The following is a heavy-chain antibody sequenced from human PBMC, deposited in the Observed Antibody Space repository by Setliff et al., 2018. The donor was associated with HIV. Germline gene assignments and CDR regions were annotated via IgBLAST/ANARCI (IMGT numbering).Heavy chain of an antibody. D-gene: IGHD1-26*01. CDR1: GVSISSGTYY. J-gene: IGHJ3*02. CDR3: ARASVGATGLYAFDI. V-gene: IGHV4-61*02. CDR2: IYTSGST. Sequence: TLSLTCTVSGVSISSGTYYWSWIRQPAGKALEWIGRIYTSGSTNYNPSLKSRVTISVDTSKTQFSLRLNSLTATDTALYYCARASVGATGLYAFDIWGQGTVVTVSS.